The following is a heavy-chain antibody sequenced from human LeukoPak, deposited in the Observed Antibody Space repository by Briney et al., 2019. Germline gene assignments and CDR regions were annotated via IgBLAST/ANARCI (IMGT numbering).Heavy chain of an antibody. CDR1: GGTFSSYA. D-gene: IGHD3-22*01. Sequence: GASAKVSCKASGGTFSSYAISWVRQAPGQGLEWMGGIIPIFGTANYAQKFQGRVTITADESTSTAYMELSSLRSEDTAVYYCARALYDSSGHTTNYYYYGMDVWGQGTTVTVSS. CDR3: ARALYDSSGHTTNYYYYGMDV. V-gene: IGHV1-69*13. J-gene: IGHJ6*02. CDR2: IIPIFGTA.